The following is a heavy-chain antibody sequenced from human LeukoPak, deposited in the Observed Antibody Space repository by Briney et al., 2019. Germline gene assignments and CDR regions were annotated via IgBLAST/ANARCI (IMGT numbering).Heavy chain of an antibody. Sequence: SETLSLTCTVSGGSISSSSYYWTWIRQPPGKGLEWVGEVNHSGTANYNPSLKSRVTLSVDTSKNQFSLKLSSVTAADTAVYYCARGAYCSSTNCYGFDYWGQGTQVTASS. D-gene: IGHD2-2*01. J-gene: IGHJ4*02. CDR2: VNHSGTA. V-gene: IGHV4-61*05. CDR1: GGSISSSSYY. CDR3: ARGAYCSSTNCYGFDY.